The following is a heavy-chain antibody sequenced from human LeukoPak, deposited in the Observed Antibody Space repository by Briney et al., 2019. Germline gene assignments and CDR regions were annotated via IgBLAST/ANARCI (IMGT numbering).Heavy chain of an antibody. D-gene: IGHD3-10*01. CDR3: AKELVLLWFGESQ. CDR1: GFTFSSYA. Sequence: GESLKISCAASGFTFSSYAMSWVRQAPGKGLEWVSAISGSGGSTYYAASVKGRFTISRDNSKNTLYLQMNSLRAEDTAVYYCAKELVLLWFGESQWGQGTLVTVSS. J-gene: IGHJ4*02. V-gene: IGHV3-23*01. CDR2: ISGSGGST.